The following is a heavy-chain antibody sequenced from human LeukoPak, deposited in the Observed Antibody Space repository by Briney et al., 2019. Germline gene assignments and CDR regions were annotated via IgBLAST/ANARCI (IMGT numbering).Heavy chain of an antibody. CDR1: GGSFSNYY. Sequence: SETLSLTCAVYGGSFSNYYWSWIRQTPGKGMEWIGEINDSGRTNYNPSLMSRVTVSVDTSKNQFSLRLTSVTATDTAVYYCARRWNYGRNYYIDVWGKAAAVSVS. V-gene: IGHV4-34*01. CDR2: INDSGRT. CDR3: ARRWNYGRNYYIDV. D-gene: IGHD1-7*01. J-gene: IGHJ6*03.